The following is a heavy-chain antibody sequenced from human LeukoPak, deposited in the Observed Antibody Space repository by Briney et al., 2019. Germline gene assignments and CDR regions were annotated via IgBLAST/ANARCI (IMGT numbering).Heavy chain of an antibody. CDR1: GGSISSSSYY. V-gene: IGHV4-61*01. D-gene: IGHD2-8*02. CDR3: AREGRVAAIDY. Sequence: PSETLSLTCTVSGGSISSSSYYWGWIRQPPGKGLEWIGYIYYSGSTNYNPSLKSRVTISVDTSKNQFSLKLSSVTAADTAVYYCAREGRVAAIDYWGQGTLVTVSS. J-gene: IGHJ4*02. CDR2: IYYSGST.